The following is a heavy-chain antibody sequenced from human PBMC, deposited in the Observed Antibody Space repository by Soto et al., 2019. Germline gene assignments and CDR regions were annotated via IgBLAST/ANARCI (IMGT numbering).Heavy chain of an antibody. CDR3: VREDGIVGANSAFDY. CDR2: INGRGNYI. D-gene: IGHD1-26*01. J-gene: IGHJ4*02. CDR1: GFTFSTYT. V-gene: IGHV3-21*01. Sequence: EVQVVESGGDLVKPGGSLRLSCASSGFTFSTYTMNWVRQAPGKGLEWVSSINGRGNYIYYADSVKGRFTISRDTAKNSLYLQMDRRRADDTALYYCVREDGIVGANSAFDYWGLGALVTVSS.